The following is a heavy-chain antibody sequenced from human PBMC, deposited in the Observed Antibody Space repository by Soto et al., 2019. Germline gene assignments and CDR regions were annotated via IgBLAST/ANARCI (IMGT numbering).Heavy chain of an antibody. J-gene: IGHJ3*02. CDR2: ITWNSGNI. CDR1: GFTFGDYG. D-gene: IGHD3-3*01. V-gene: IGHV3-9*01. Sequence: EVQLVESGGGLVQPGRSLRLSCVASGFTFGDYGMHWVRQAPGRGPEWVSGITWNSGNIAYAETVKGRFTISRDNAKKSLYLQMNSLRAEDTALYDCLKDGLTSLFGLVYDGSNIWGHGTMVIVSS. CDR3: LKDGLTSLFGLVYDGSNI.